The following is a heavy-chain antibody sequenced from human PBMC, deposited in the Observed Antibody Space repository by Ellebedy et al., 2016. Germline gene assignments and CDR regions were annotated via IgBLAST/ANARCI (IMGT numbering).Heavy chain of an antibody. J-gene: IGHJ4*02. V-gene: IGHV2-5*01. CDR3: AHRSTNREVDY. D-gene: IGHD1-14*01. CDR1: GFSLTTSAVV. CDR2: IYGNDVK. Sequence: SGPTLVKPTQTLTLTCTFSGFSLTTSAVVVGWIRQPPGKALEWLSFIYGNDVKRYRPSLRSRLTITKDTSKNQVLLTMTNMDPVDTGTYFCAHRSTNREVDYWGQGSLVIVSS.